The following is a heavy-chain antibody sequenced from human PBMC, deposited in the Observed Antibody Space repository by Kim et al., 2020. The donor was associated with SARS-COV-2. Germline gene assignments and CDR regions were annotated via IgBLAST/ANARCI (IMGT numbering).Heavy chain of an antibody. CDR3: ASLEGAIIH. CDR1: GFTFSSYA. Sequence: GGSLRLSCAASGFTFSSYAMHWVRQAPGKGLEWVAVISYDGSNKYYADSVKGRFTISRDNSKNTLYLQMNSLRAEDTAVYYCASLEGAIIHWGQGTLVTV. CDR2: ISYDGSNK. D-gene: IGHD1-26*01. V-gene: IGHV3-30-3*01. J-gene: IGHJ4*02.